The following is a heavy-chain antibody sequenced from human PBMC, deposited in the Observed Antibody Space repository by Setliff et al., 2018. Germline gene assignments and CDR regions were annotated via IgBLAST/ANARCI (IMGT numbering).Heavy chain of an antibody. Sequence: SETLSLTCTAYGGTFSDYYWTWIRQTPGKGLEWIGEIKHRGSTTYNPSLKSRVTISIDTSKDQFSLKLISVTAADTAVYYCARGRLLYVGDSHYFDNWGQGTLVTVSS. CDR2: IKHRGST. V-gene: IGHV4-34*01. CDR3: ARGRLLYVGDSHYFDN. J-gene: IGHJ4*02. D-gene: IGHD4-17*01. CDR1: GGTFSDYY.